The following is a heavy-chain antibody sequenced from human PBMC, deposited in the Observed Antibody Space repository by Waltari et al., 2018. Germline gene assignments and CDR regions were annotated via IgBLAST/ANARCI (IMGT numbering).Heavy chain of an antibody. D-gene: IGHD6-6*01. CDR1: GGYFSGYY. Sequence: QVQLQQWGAGLLKPSETLSLTCAAYGGYFSGYYWSLIRQPPGKGLEWIGEINHSGSTNYNPSLKSRVTISVDTSKNQFSLKLSSVTAADTAVYYCARGKIKGPTSIAALFDYWGQGTLVTVSS. CDR3: ARGKIKGPTSIAALFDY. CDR2: INHSGST. J-gene: IGHJ4*02. V-gene: IGHV4-34*01.